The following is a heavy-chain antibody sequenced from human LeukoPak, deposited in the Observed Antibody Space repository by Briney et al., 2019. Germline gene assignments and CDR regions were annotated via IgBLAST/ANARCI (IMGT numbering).Heavy chain of an antibody. J-gene: IGHJ3*02. CDR3: AQSMYSSGSIDGFEI. CDR1: GFTFSNYA. D-gene: IGHD5-18*01. CDR2: ISYDGNQK. V-gene: IGHV3-30*04. Sequence: PGGSLRLSCAASGFTFSNYAMHWVRQAPGKGLEWAAVISYDGNQKYYGDSVKGRFTVSRDNSKNTLFLHLNSLRAEDTAVYQCAQSMYSSGSIDGFEIWGQGTVVTVSP.